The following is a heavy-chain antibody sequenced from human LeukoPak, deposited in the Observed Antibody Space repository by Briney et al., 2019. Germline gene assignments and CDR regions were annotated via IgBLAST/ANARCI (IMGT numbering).Heavy chain of an antibody. J-gene: IGHJ4*02. CDR2: INPNSGGT. CDR1: GYTFTGYY. V-gene: IGHV1-2*02. D-gene: IGHD2-15*01. CDR3: ARAAYECCSGGSCYYY. Sequence: GASVKVSCKASGYTFTGYYMHWVRQAPGQGLEWMGWINPNSGGTNYAQKFQGRVTMTRDTSISTAYMELSRLRSDDTAVYYCARAAYECCSGGSCYYYWGQGTLVTVSS.